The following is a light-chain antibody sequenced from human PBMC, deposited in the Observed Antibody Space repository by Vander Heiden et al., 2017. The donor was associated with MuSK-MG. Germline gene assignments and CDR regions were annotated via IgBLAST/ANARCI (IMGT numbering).Light chain of an antibody. V-gene: IGKV2-28*01. CDR2: LGS. Sequence: DIVMTQSPLSLPVTPGEPASISCRSSQSLLHSNGYNYLDWYLQKPGQSPQLLIYLGSNRASGVPDRFSGSGSGTDFTLKISRVDAEDVGVYYCRQALQTLITFGQGTRLEIK. J-gene: IGKJ5*01. CDR3: RQALQTLIT. CDR1: QSLLHSNGYNY.